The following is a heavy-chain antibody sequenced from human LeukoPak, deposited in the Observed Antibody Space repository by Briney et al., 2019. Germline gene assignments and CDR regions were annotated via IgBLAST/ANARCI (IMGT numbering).Heavy chain of an antibody. CDR2: IYYSGST. CDR3: ARARGDFWSGYPRYYMDV. D-gene: IGHD3-3*01. Sequence: SETLSLTCTVSGGSITSSSYYWGWIRQPPGKGLEWIGTIYYSGSTYYNPSPKSRVTISVDTSKNQFSLKLSSVTAADTAVYYCARARGDFWSGYPRYYMDVWGKGTTVTVSS. CDR1: GGSITSSSYY. V-gene: IGHV4-39*07. J-gene: IGHJ6*03.